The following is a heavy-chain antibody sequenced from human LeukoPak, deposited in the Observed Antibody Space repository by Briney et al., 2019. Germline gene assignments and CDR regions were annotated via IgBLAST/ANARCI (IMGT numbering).Heavy chain of an antibody. J-gene: IGHJ3*02. CDR2: IYTSGST. Sequence: SETLSLTCTVSGGSISSYYWSWIRQPAGKGLEWIGRIYTSGSTNYNPSLKSRVTMSVDTSKNQFSLKLSSVTAADTAVYYCARDPPRRIYHILTGYPDDAFDIWGQGTMVTVSS. CDR1: GGSISSYY. CDR3: ARDPPRRIYHILTGYPDDAFDI. V-gene: IGHV4-4*07. D-gene: IGHD3-9*01.